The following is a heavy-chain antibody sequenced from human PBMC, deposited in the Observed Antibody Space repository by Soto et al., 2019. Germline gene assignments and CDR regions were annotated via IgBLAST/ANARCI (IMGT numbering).Heavy chain of an antibody. V-gene: IGHV4-34*01. CDR2: INHSGST. D-gene: IGHD3-3*01. CDR1: GGSFSGYY. Sequence: PSETLSLTCAVYGGSFSGYYWSWIRQPPGKGLEWIGEINHSGSTNYNPSLKSRVTISVDTSKNQFSLKLSSVTAADTAVYYCARYYDFWAHWFDPWGQGTLVTVSS. CDR3: ARYYDFWAHWFDP. J-gene: IGHJ5*02.